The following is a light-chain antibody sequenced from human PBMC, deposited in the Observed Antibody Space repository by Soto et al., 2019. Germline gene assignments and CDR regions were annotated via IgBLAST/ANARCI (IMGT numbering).Light chain of an antibody. CDR3: QRYNSYSEA. V-gene: IGKV1-5*03. J-gene: IGKJ1*01. CDR2: KAS. CDR1: QSIGSW. Sequence: IQMTQSPSSLSASVGDRVTVTCRASQSIGSWLAWYQXKPXKAPKLLIYKASTLKSVVPSRLSGSRSGTELTLTISSLQPDDFAPYYFQRYNSYSEAFGQEPNVDIK.